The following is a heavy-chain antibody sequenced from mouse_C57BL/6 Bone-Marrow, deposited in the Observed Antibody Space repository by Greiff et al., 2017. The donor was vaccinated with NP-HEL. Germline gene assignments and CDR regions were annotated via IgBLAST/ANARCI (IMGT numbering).Heavy chain of an antibody. V-gene: IGHV1-55*01. Sequence: QVQLKQPGAELVKPGASVKMSCKASGYTFTSYWITWVKQRPGQGLEWIGDIYPGSGSTNYNEKFKSKATLTVDTSSSTAYMQLSSLTSEDSAVYYCARIYYYGSSYSWFAYGGQGTLVTVSA. CDR1: GYTFTSYW. J-gene: IGHJ3*01. CDR3: ARIYYYGSSYSWFAY. CDR2: IYPGSGST. D-gene: IGHD1-1*01.